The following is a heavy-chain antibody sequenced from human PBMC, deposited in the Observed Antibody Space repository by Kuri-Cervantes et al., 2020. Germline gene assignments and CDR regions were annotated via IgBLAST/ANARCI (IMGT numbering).Heavy chain of an antibody. CDR2: INPHGGST. CDR1: GYAFTTYY. V-gene: IGHV1-46*01. CDR3: ARGGRYYDPFDF. J-gene: IGHJ4*02. Sequence: ASVKVSCKASGYAFTTYYIHWVRQAPGQGLEWMGIINPHGGSTSYYSERFQGRVTMTRDTSTSTVHMELSSLRSEDTAVYYCARGGRYYDPFDFWGQGNLVTVSS. D-gene: IGHD3-22*01.